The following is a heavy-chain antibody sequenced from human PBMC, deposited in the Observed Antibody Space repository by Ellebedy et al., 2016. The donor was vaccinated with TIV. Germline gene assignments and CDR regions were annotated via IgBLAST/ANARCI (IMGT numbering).Heavy chain of an antibody. CDR3: AKDAVDGTEGGPNWFDP. D-gene: IGHD6-19*01. V-gene: IGHV3-23*01. Sequence: PGGSLRLSCAASGFTFSSYAMNWVRQAPGKGLEWVSAISGSGGCTYYADSVKGRFTISRDNSKNTLYLKMNSLRAEDTAVYYCAKDAVDGTEGGPNWFDPWGQGTLVTVYS. CDR1: GFTFSSYA. CDR2: ISGSGGCT. J-gene: IGHJ5*02.